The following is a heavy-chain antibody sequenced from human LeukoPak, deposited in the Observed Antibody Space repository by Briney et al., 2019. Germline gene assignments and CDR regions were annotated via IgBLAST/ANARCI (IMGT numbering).Heavy chain of an antibody. CDR3: ARVITRVGATSAFGY. CDR1: GYTFTSYD. Sequence: ASVKVSCKAFGYTFTSYDINWVRQATGQGLEWMGWMNPNSGNTGYAQKYQGRVTMTRNTSISTAYMELSSLRSEDTAVYYCARVITRVGATSAFGYWGQGTLVTVSS. V-gene: IGHV1-8*01. CDR2: MNPNSGNT. D-gene: IGHD1-26*01. J-gene: IGHJ4*02.